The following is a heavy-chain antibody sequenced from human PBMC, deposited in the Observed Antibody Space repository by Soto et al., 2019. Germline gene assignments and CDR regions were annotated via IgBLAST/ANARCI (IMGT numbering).Heavy chain of an antibody. Sequence: GESLKISCKAIGYTFTNYWIGWVRQTPGKGLEWMGIIFPGDSDTRYNPSFEGQVTVSAHESISTAYLQWNTLKASDTAMYYCVRPNFGALTHFDFWGQGTLVTVSS. V-gene: IGHV5-51*01. CDR1: GYTFTNYW. J-gene: IGHJ4*02. CDR3: VRPNFGALTHFDF. D-gene: IGHD3-16*01. CDR2: IFPGDSDT.